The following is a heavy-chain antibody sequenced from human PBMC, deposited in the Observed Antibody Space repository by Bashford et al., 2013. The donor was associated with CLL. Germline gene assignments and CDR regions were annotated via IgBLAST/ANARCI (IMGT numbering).Heavy chain of an antibody. J-gene: IGHJ4*02. D-gene: IGHD2-15*01. Sequence: SVKVSCKASGGTFSNYGISWVRQAPGQGPEWMGGIIPIFGTPNYAQKFQGRITITADESTSTAYMELRSLRSEDTAVYYCARDSLGCSGGSCYFDYWGQGTPVTVSS. CDR1: GGTFSNYG. CDR3: ARDSLGCSGGSCYFDY. V-gene: IGHV1-69*13. CDR2: IIPIFGTP.